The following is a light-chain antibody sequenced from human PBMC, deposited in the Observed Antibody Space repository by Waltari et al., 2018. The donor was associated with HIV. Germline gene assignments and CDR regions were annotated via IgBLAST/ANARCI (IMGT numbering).Light chain of an antibody. CDR3: QQYYTIEST. CDR2: WAS. J-gene: IGKJ4*01. V-gene: IGKV4-1*01. Sequence: DIVMTQSPDSLPLSLGERDTMNCRSSRTVYFNSNNQNYLAWYQQKPGQSPKVLIYWASTRASGVPGRFSGSGSGTDFNLTISSLQADDVAVYYCQQYYTIESTFGGGTKVEIK. CDR1: RTVYFNSNNQNY.